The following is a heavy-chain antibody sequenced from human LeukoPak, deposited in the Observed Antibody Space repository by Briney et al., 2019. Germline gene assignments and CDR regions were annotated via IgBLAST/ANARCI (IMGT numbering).Heavy chain of an antibody. CDR3: ARESNFVSAFDV. CDR1: GGSVSSGDYY. Sequence: PSQTLSLTCTVSGGSVSSGDYYRSWIRRHPGKGLEWIGYIYYSGSTYYNPSLKSRVTMSVDTSKNQFSLNLTSVTAADTAVYYCARESNFVSAFDVWGRGTTVTVSS. J-gene: IGHJ6*02. CDR2: IYYSGST. V-gene: IGHV4-31*03. D-gene: IGHD3-16*01.